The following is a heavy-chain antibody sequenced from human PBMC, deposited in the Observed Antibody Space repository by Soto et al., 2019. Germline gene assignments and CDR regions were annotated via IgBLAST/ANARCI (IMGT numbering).Heavy chain of an antibody. CDR2: IDGSGGTT. D-gene: IGHD5-18*01. J-gene: IGHJ4*02. Sequence: GGSLRLSCAASGFSFGIYAMGWVRQSPGTGLEWVSAIDGSGGTTYYADSVKGRFTISRDNSKGTLYLQMDSLRVEDTAVYYCEKDGNSNGRPHYFHYWGQGTQVTVSS. V-gene: IGHV3-23*01. CDR1: GFSFGIYA. CDR3: EKDGNSNGRPHYFHY.